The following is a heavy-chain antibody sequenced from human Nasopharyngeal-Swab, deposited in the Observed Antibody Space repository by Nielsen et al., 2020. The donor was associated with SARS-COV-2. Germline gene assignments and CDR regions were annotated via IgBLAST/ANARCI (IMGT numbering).Heavy chain of an antibody. CDR3: AKDSYSSGWIDY. J-gene: IGHJ4*02. D-gene: IGHD6-19*01. CDR2: ISWDGGNT. CDR1: GFSFDDYT. Sequence: GESLKISCAASGFSFDDYTMHWVRQAPGKGLEWVSLISWDGGNTYYADSVRGRFTIPRDNSKNSLYLQMNSLRTEDTALYYCAKDSYSSGWIDYWGQGTLVTVSS. V-gene: IGHV3-43*01.